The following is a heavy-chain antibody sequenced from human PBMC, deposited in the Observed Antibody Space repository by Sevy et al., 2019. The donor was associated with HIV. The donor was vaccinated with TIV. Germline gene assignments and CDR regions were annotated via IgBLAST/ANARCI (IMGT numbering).Heavy chain of an antibody. J-gene: IGHJ3*02. Sequence: SETLSLTCTVSGYSISSGYYWGWIRQPPGKGLEWIGSIYHSGSTYYNPSLKSRVTISVDTSKNQFSLKLSSVTAADTAVYYCARDQEWATGDLHDAFDIWGQGTMVTVSS. D-gene: IGHD5-12*01. V-gene: IGHV4-38-2*02. CDR3: ARDQEWATGDLHDAFDI. CDR1: GYSISSGYY. CDR2: IYHSGST.